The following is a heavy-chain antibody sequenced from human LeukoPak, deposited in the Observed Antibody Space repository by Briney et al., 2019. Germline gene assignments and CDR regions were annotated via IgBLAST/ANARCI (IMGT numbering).Heavy chain of an antibody. V-gene: IGHV3-21*04. Sequence: PGGSLRLSCSASGFTFERYSMNWVRQAPGKGLEWVSSISSSSRYIYYADSVKGRFTISRDNSKNTLYLQMSSLRAEDTAVYYCAKPSSGWYLFDYWGQGTLVTVSS. CDR1: GFTFERYS. D-gene: IGHD6-19*01. CDR3: AKPSSGWYLFDY. CDR2: ISSSSRYI. J-gene: IGHJ4*02.